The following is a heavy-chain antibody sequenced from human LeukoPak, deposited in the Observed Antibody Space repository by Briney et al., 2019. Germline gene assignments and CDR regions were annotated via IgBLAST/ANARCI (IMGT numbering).Heavy chain of an antibody. V-gene: IGHV3-9*01. CDR1: GFKFGDYA. CDR3: AKGASHGIHYWFDP. Sequence: PGRSLRLSCEASGFKFGDYAMHWVRQAPGKGPEWVSGVSWDSRSVAYADSVRGRFTISRDNAKNSLYLQMNSLTTEDTAFYHCAKGASHGIHYWFDPWGQGTLVTVST. D-gene: IGHD1-14*01. J-gene: IGHJ5*01. CDR2: VSWDSRSV.